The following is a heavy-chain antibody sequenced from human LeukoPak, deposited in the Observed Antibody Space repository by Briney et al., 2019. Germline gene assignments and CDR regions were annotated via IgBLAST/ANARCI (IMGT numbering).Heavy chain of an antibody. D-gene: IGHD6-19*01. CDR2: ISGSGGNT. Sequence: QTGGSLRLSCAASGFTFSSYAMSWVRQAPGKGLEWVSAISGSGGNTYYADSVKGRFTISRDNSKNTLYLQMNSLRAEDTAVYYCAKDLSSGWAYYFDYWGQGTLVTVPS. CDR1: GFTFSSYA. CDR3: AKDLSSGWAYYFDY. V-gene: IGHV3-23*01. J-gene: IGHJ4*02.